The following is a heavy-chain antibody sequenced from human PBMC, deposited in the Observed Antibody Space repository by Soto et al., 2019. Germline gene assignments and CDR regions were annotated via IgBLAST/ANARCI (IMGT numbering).Heavy chain of an antibody. CDR3: ARDNRSFWNGYYRRYDYYGMDV. J-gene: IGHJ6*02. Sequence: HVQLVESGGGLVEPGGSLRLSCAASGFSFSDYYVNWIRQAPGKGLEWISYTGRSLYPIYYADSVKGRFSISRDSAKNTVFLKMNSLRVEDTAVYYCARDNRSFWNGYYRRYDYYGMDVWGRGTTVIVSS. CDR1: GFSFSDYY. V-gene: IGHV3-11*01. CDR2: TGRSLYPI. D-gene: IGHD3-3*01.